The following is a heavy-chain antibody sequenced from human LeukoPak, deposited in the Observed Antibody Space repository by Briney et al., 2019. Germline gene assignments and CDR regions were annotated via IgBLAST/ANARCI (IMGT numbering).Heavy chain of an antibody. V-gene: IGHV3-48*01. CDR3: AKDLRTMVRGLFDL. D-gene: IGHD3-10*01. CDR2: ISSSSSTI. J-gene: IGHJ2*01. CDR1: GFTFSSYS. Sequence: GGSLRLSCAASGFTFSSYSMNWVRQAPGKGLEWVSYISSSSSTIYYADSVKGRFTISRDNAKNSLYLQMNSLRAEDTAVYYCAKDLRTMVRGLFDLWGRGTLVTVSS.